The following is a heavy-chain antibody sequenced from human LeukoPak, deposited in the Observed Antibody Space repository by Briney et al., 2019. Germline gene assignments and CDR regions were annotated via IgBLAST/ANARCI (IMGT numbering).Heavy chain of an antibody. V-gene: IGHV3-23*01. CDR2: FRGSGGST. Sequence: AGGSLRLSCAASGFTFSSYTMNWVRQAPGKGLEWVSGFRGSGGSTYYADSVKGRFTISRDNSKNTVYLQMNSLRAEDTAVYYCAKDRPRGYYDSSGYPYYWGQGTLVTVSS. J-gene: IGHJ4*02. CDR1: GFTFSSYT. CDR3: AKDRPRGYYDSSGYPYY. D-gene: IGHD3-22*01.